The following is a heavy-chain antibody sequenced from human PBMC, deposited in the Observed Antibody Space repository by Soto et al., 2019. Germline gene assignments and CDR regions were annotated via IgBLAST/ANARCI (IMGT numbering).Heavy chain of an antibody. CDR3: ARAGDGLLWFGELYDAFDI. CDR1: GFTFSSYS. J-gene: IGHJ3*02. Sequence: ESGGGLVKPGGSLRLSCAASGFTFSSYSMNWVRQAPGKGLEWVSSISSSSSYIYYADSVKGRFTISRDNAKNSLYLQMNSLRAEDTAVYYCARAGDGLLWFGELYDAFDIWGQGTMVTVSS. V-gene: IGHV3-21*01. CDR2: ISSSSSYI. D-gene: IGHD3-10*01.